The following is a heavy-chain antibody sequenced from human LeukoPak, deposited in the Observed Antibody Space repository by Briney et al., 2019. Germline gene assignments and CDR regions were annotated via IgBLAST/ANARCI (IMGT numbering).Heavy chain of an antibody. CDR1: GFTFSSYA. Sequence: PGGSLRLSCAASGFTFSSYAMSWVRQAPGKGLEWVSAISGSGGSTYYADSVKGRFTISRDNSKNTLYLQMNSLRAEDTAVYYCAKDYTYYDSSGYYESGYYFDYWGQGTLVTVSS. J-gene: IGHJ4*02. V-gene: IGHV3-23*01. CDR2: ISGSGGST. CDR3: AKDYTYYDSSGYYESGYYFDY. D-gene: IGHD3-22*01.